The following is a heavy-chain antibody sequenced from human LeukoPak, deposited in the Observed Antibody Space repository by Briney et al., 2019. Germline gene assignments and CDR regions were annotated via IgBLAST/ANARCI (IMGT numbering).Heavy chain of an antibody. V-gene: IGHV3-23*01. CDR3: AKDRSPTA. CDR1: GFAFSFSA. D-gene: IGHD4-17*01. CDR2: ISGSGDTT. Sequence: GGSLRLSCEASGFAFSFSAMTWLRQAPGKGLEWVSAISGSGDTTYYADATKGRFTISRDNSKNTLYLQMNSLRAEDTAVYYCAKDRSPTAWGQGTLVTVSS. J-gene: IGHJ5*02.